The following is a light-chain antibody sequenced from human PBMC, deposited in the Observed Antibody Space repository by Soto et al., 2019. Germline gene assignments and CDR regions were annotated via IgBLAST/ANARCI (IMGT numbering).Light chain of an antibody. CDR3: QQYYSAPPT. V-gene: IGKV4-1*01. CDR2: WAS. Sequence: DTVMTQSPDSLAVSLGERATINCKSSQSVLYNSKNKNSLAWYQQKPGQPPKLLIYWASTRNPGVPDRFSGSGSGTAFTLTISSLQAEDAAVYYCQQYYSAPPTFGQGTKVEIK. J-gene: IGKJ1*01. CDR1: QSVLYNSKNKNS.